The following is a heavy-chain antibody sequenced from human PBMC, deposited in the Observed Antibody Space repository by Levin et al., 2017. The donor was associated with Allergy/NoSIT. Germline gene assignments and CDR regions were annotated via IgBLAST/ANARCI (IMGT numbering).Heavy chain of an antibody. CDR3: AKDHKGYFYGMDV. J-gene: IGHJ6*02. Sequence: GGSLRLSCVGSGFTFNDYAMIWVRQAPGKGLEWVSTISLSGDRTYYGDSVKGRFTISKDSSKNTLYLQMNSLRAEDTAVYYCAKDHKGYFYGMDVWGQGTTVTVSS. CDR1: GFTFNDYA. V-gene: IGHV3-23*02. CDR2: ISLSGDRT.